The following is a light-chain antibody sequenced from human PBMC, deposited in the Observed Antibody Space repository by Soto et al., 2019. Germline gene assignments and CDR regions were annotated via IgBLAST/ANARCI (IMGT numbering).Light chain of an antibody. CDR3: SSYGAINHYM. CDR1: SSDVGGYNY. CDR2: EVT. V-gene: IGLV2-8*01. J-gene: IGLJ1*01. Sequence: QSALTQPPSASGSPGQSVTVSCTGTSSDVGGYNYVSWYQQHPGKAPKLMIYEVTKRPSGVPDRFSGSKSGNTAALTVSGLQAEDEGDADYSSYGAINHYMFATGTKV.